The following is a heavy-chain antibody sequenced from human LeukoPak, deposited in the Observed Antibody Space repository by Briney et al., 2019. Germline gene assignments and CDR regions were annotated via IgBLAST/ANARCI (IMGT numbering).Heavy chain of an antibody. D-gene: IGHD1-26*01. CDR1: GFTFSDYH. V-gene: IGHV3-11*04. CDR2: ISSSGSTI. Sequence: GGSLRLSCAASGFTFSDYHMSWIRQAPGKGLEWVSYISSSGSTIYYADSVKGRFTISRDNAKNSLYLQMNSLRAEDTAVYYCARDLYSGCFDYWGQGTLVTVSS. CDR3: ARDLYSGCFDY. J-gene: IGHJ4*02.